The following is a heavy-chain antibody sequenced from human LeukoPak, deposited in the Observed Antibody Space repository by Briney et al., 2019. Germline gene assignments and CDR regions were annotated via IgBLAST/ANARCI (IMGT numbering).Heavy chain of an antibody. CDR3: ARDMSGSGSYYNSQLLGFDY. CDR1: GYTFTSYG. J-gene: IGHJ4*02. D-gene: IGHD3-10*01. CDR2: ISAYNGST. V-gene: IGHV1-18*01. Sequence: GASVKVSCKASGYTFTSYGISWVRQAPGQGLEWMGWISAYNGSTNYAQKLQGRVTMTTDTSTSTAYMELRSLRSDDTAVYYCARDMSGSGSYYNSQLLGFDYWGQGTLVTVTS.